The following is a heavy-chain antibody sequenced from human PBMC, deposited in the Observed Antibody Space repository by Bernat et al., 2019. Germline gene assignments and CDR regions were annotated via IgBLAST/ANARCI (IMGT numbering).Heavy chain of an antibody. CDR3: ARDGGRYCSGGRCTGLDY. D-gene: IGHD2-15*01. CDR1: GGSISSYY. V-gene: IGHV4-59*01. CDR2: IYYSGST. Sequence: QVQLQESGPGLVKPSETLSLTCTVAGGSISSYYWSWIRQPPGKGLEWIGYIYYSGSTNYNPSLKSRVTISVDTSKNQFSLKLSSVTAADTAVYYCARDGGRYCSGGRCTGLDYWGQGTLLTVSS. J-gene: IGHJ4*02.